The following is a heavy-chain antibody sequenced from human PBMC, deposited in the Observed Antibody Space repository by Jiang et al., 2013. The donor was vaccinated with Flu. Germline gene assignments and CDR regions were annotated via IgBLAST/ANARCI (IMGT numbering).Heavy chain of an antibody. J-gene: IGHJ4*02. CDR2: IGTAGDT. D-gene: IGHD3-10*01. CDR3: ARGSFGHNFDY. CDR1: GFTFSSYD. Sequence: QLVESGGGLVQPGGSLRLSCAASGFTFSSYDMHWVRQATGKGLEWVSAIGTAGDTYYPGSVKGRFTISRENAKNSLYLQMNSLRAGDTAVYYCARGSFGHNFDYWGQGTLVTVSS. V-gene: IGHV3-13*04.